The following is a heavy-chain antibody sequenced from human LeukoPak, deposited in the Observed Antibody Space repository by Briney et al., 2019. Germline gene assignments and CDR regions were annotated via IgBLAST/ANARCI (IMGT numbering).Heavy chain of an antibody. CDR1: GFTFSNYW. V-gene: IGHV3-74*01. J-gene: IGHJ4*02. D-gene: IGHD6-19*01. CDR2: VNFDGTTT. CDR3: AKSKSSYSSGWHFDY. Sequence: GGSLRLSCAASGFTFSNYWLHWVRQAPGKGLVWVSRVNFDGTTTNYADSVKGRLTISRDNTKTTLYLQMDSLRAEDTAVYYCAKSKSSYSSGWHFDYWGQGTLVTVSS.